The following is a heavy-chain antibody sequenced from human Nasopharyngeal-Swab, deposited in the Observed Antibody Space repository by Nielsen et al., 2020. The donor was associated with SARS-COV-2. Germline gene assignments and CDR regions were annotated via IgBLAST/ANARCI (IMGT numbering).Heavy chain of an antibody. CDR2: IDPSDSFA. Sequence: GESLKISCKGSGHTFTTYWIGWVRQMPGKGLEWMGRIDPSDSFATYSPSFQGHVTISVDKSIGTTYLQWSTLKASDTAIYYCARRLYISAWYGNDHWGQGTLVTVSS. V-gene: IGHV5-10-1*01. J-gene: IGHJ4*02. D-gene: IGHD6-19*01. CDR1: GHTFTTYW. CDR3: ARRLYISAWYGNDH.